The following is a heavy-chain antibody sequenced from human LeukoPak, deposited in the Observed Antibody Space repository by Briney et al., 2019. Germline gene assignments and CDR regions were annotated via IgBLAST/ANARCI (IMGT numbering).Heavy chain of an antibody. CDR3: ARGAVAGTLYYGMDV. CDR2: INHSGST. D-gene: IGHD6-19*01. J-gene: IGHJ6*02. CDR1: DGSITSYY. V-gene: IGHV4-34*01. Sequence: SETLSLTCTVSDGSITSYYWSWIRQPPGKGLEWIGEINHSGSTNYNPSLKSRVTISKDTSKKQLSLKLSSVTAADTAVYFCARGAVAGTLYYGMDVWGQGTTVTVSS.